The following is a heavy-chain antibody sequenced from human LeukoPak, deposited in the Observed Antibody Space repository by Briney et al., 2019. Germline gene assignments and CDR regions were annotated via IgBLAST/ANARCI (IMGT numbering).Heavy chain of an antibody. CDR2: ISGSGGST. Sequence: GGSLTLSCAASGFTFSSYAISWVRHPPGKGLEWVSAISGSGGSTYYADSVKGRFTISRDNSKNTLYLQMNSLRAEDTAVYYCAKDSDRIAAAGAFDYWGQGTLVTVSS. J-gene: IGHJ4*02. CDR1: GFTFSSYA. D-gene: IGHD6-13*01. CDR3: AKDSDRIAAAGAFDY. V-gene: IGHV3-23*01.